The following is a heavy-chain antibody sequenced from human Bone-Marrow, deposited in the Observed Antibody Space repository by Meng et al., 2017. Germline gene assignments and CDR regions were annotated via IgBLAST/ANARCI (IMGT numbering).Heavy chain of an antibody. V-gene: IGHV4-34*01. CDR1: GGSFSGYY. J-gene: IGHJ4*02. Sequence: QVQIQQWVAGLLKPSEPLSLTCAVYGGSFSGYYWSWIRQPPGKGLEWIGEINHSGSSNYNPSLKSRVTLSVGTSKNQFSLKLSSVTAADTAVYYCARGGYCSGGSCNWGQGTLVTVSS. CDR3: ARGGYCSGGSCN. D-gene: IGHD2-15*01. CDR2: INHSGSS.